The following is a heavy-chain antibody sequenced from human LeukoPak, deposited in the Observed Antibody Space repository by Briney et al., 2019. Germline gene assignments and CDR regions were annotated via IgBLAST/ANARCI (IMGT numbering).Heavy chain of an antibody. Sequence: ASVKVSCKASGYTFTGYYMHWVRQAPGQGLEWMGWINPNSGGTNYAQKFQGRVTMTRDTSISTAYMELSRLRSDDTAVYYCARDQGYSSSWYRYWGQGTLVTVSS. CDR3: ARDQGYSSSWYRY. D-gene: IGHD6-13*01. CDR1: GYTFTGYY. J-gene: IGHJ4*02. V-gene: IGHV1-2*02. CDR2: INPNSGGT.